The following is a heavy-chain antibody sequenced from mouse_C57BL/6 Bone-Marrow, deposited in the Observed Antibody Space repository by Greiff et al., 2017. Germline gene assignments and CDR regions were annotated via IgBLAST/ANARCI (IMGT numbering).Heavy chain of an antibody. CDR1: GFNIKDAY. D-gene: IGHD2-3*01. CDR2: IDPEIGDT. V-gene: IGHV14-4*01. Sequence: VQLQQSGAELVRPGASVKLSCTASGFNIKDAYIHWVKQRPEQGLEWIGWIDPEIGDTEYASKFQGKATITSDTSSNTAYLLLSSLTSEDTAVYNWSSVDGNYFDFWGQGTPLTVAS. J-gene: IGHJ2*01. CDR3: SSVDGNYFDF.